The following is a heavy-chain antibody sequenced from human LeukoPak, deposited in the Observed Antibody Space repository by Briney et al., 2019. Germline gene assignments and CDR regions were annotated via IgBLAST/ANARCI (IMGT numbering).Heavy chain of an antibody. D-gene: IGHD4-11*01. V-gene: IGHV3-15*07. J-gene: IGHJ5*02. CDR2: IRSNSDGGTI. CDR3: ATDFYDYT. Sequence: GGSLRLSCATSGFSFSNAWMNWVRQAPGKGLEWVGRIRSNSDGGTIDYAASVKDRFTLSRDDSKDTLYLQLNSLQTADTAVYYCATDFYDYTWGQGTLVTVSS. CDR1: GFSFSNAW.